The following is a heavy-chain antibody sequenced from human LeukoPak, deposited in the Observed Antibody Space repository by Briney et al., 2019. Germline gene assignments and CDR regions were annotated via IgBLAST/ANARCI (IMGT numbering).Heavy chain of an antibody. V-gene: IGHV3-7*01. J-gene: IGHJ6*02. D-gene: IGHD6-19*01. CDR2: IKQDGSEK. Sequence: PGGSLRLSCAASGFTFSSYWMSWVRQAPGKGLEWVANIKQDGSEKYYVDSVKGRFTISGDNAKNSLYLQMNSLRAEDTAVYYCARDPYSSGWPSYYYYGMDVWGQGTTVTVSS. CDR1: GFTFSSYW. CDR3: ARDPYSSGWPSYYYYGMDV.